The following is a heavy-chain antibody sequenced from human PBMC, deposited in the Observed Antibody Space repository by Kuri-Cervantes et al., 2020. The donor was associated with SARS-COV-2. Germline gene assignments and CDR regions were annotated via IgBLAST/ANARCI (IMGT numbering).Heavy chain of an antibody. J-gene: IGHJ5*02. Sequence: ASVKVSCKASGYTFTNYAMHWVRQAPGQRLEWMGWINAGNGNTKYSQKFQGRVTITRDTSASTAYMELSSLRSEDTAVYYCARVSYYDFWSGYSDNWFDPWGQGTLVTVSS. D-gene: IGHD3-3*01. CDR2: INAGNGNT. CDR3: ARVSYYDFWSGYSDNWFDP. CDR1: GYTFTNYA. V-gene: IGHV1-3*01.